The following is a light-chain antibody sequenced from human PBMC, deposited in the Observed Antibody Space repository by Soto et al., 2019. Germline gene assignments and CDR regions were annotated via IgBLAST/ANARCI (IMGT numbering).Light chain of an antibody. CDR2: GAS. CDR1: QSIRNSY. CDR3: QQSYSTPLT. V-gene: IGKV3-20*01. Sequence: ESVLTQSPGTLSLSPGERAIISCRASQSIRNSYLAWYQQKPGQAPRLLIFGASSRATGISDRFSGSGSGTHFTLTISSLQPEDFATYYCQQSYSTPLTFGQGTRLEIK. J-gene: IGKJ5*01.